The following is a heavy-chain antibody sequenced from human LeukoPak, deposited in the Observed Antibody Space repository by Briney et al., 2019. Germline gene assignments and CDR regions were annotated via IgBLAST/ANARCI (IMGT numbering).Heavy chain of an antibody. D-gene: IGHD6-19*01. CDR3: ARTDSSGWNDY. CDR2: IDWDDDK. Sequence: TLSLTCTVSGYSTSSGYYWGWIRQPPGKALEWLARIDWDDDKYYSTSLKTRLTISKDTSKNQVVLTMTNMDPVDTATYYCARTDSSGWNDYWGQGTLVTVSS. V-gene: IGHV2-70*11. CDR1: GYSTSSGYYW. J-gene: IGHJ4*02.